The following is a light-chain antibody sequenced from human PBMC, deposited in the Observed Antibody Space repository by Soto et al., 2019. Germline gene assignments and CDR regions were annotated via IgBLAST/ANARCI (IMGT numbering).Light chain of an antibody. CDR2: EVS. CDR3: SSYTTNSTPYV. V-gene: IGLV2-14*01. CDR1: SSDVGGYNY. J-gene: IGLJ1*01. Sequence: QSVLTQPASVSGSPGQSITISCTGSSSDVGGYNYVSWYQQHPGKAPKLIIYEVSNRPSGVSNRFSGSKSGNTASLTISGLQAEDGADYYCSSYTTNSTPYVFGTGTKVTVL.